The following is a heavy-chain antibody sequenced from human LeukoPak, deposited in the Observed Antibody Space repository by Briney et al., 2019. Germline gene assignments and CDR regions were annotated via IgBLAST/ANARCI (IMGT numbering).Heavy chain of an antibody. CDR3: ARPGGSSSPFEW. J-gene: IGHJ4*02. D-gene: IGHD6-13*01. V-gene: IGHV3-7*01. CDR2: MNQDDSEK. Sequence: GGSLRLSCAASGFTFHSSWMNWFRQAPGKGPEWVANMNQDDSEKHHLDSVKGRFTISRDNARNTLYLEMNSLRAEDSATYYCARPGGSSSPFEWWGQGNLVTVSS. CDR1: GFTFHSSW.